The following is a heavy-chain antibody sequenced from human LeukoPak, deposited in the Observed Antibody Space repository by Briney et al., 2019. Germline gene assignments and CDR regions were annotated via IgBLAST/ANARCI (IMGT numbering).Heavy chain of an antibody. J-gene: IGHJ4*02. CDR1: GGSISSYY. CDR2: IYTSGST. Sequence: SETLSLTCTVSGGSISSYYWSWIRQPAGKGLVWIGRIYTSGSTNYNPSLTSRVTMSVDTSKNQFSLKLSSVTAADTAVYYCARGTFRSGFDYWGQGTLVTVSS. D-gene: IGHD1-26*01. V-gene: IGHV4-4*07. CDR3: ARGTFRSGFDY.